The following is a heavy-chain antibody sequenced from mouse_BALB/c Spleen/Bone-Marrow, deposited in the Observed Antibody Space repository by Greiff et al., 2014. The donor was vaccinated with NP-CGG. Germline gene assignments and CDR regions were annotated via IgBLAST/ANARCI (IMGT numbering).Heavy chain of an antibody. D-gene: IGHD1-1*01. CDR2: IRLKSDNYAT. CDR1: GFTFSSNW. V-gene: IGHV6-6*02. CDR3: RAITLAY. J-gene: IGHJ3*01. Sequence: EVKLQESGGGLVQPGGSMKLSCVASGFTFSSNWMSWVRQSPEKGLEWVAEIRLKSDNYATHYAESMKGKFTISRDDSKSRLYLQMNSLRAEDTGIYYCRAITLAYWGQGTLVTVSA.